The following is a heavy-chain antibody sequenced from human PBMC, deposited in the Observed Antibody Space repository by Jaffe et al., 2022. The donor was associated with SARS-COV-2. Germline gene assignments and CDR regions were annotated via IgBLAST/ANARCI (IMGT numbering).Heavy chain of an antibody. D-gene: IGHD6-13*01. CDR2: IYWDDDK. V-gene: IGHV2-5*02. CDR1: GFSISTNGVG. J-gene: IGHJ4*02. CDR3: AHRKSFTSTWYWANFDY. Sequence: QITLKESGPTLVKPTETLTLTCSFSGFSISTNGVGVGWVRQPPGKALEWLALIYWDDDKRYSPSLRGRLSITKDTSTNQVVLTLTNMDPVDTGTYYCAHRKSFTSTWYWANFDYWGPGTLVTVFS.